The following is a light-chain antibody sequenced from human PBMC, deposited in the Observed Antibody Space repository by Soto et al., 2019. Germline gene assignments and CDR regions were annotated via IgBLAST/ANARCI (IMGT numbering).Light chain of an antibody. CDR2: KAS. Sequence: EIQVTQSPSTLSPSLADRVTITCRASQTTSSWLAWYQQKPGKAPKLLIYKASTLKSGAPSRFSGSGSGTEFTLTISSLQPDDFATYYCQQDNSYSEAFGQGTKVDFK. CDR1: QTTSSW. CDR3: QQDNSYSEA. V-gene: IGKV1-5*03. J-gene: IGKJ1*01.